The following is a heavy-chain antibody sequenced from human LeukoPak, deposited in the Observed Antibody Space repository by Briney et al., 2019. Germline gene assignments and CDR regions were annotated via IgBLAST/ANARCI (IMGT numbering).Heavy chain of an antibody. CDR3: ARLVPAAWWFDP. CDR1: GGSISSYY. J-gene: IGHJ5*02. Sequence: SETLSLTCTVSGGSISSYYWSWLRQPAGKGLEWIGRIYYSGSTNYNPSLKSRVTISVDTSKNQFSLKLSSVTAADTAVYYCARLVPAAWWFDPWGQGTLVTVSS. D-gene: IGHD2-2*01. CDR2: IYYSGST. V-gene: IGHV4-4*07.